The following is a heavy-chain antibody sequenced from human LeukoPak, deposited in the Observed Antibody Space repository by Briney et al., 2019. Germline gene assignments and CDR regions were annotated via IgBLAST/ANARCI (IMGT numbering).Heavy chain of an antibody. CDR1: GGSFSGYY. V-gene: IGHV4-34*01. Sequence: PSETLSLTCAVYGGSFSGYYWSWICQPPGKGLEWIGEINHSGSTNYNPSLKSRVTISVDTSKNQFSLKLSSVTAADTAVYYCAREVKQQLVSFLCAFDIWGQGTMVTVSS. J-gene: IGHJ3*02. CDR2: INHSGST. CDR3: AREVKQQLVSFLCAFDI. D-gene: IGHD6-13*01.